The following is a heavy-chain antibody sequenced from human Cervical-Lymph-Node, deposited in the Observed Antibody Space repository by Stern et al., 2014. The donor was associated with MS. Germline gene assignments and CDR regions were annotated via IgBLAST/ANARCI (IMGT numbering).Heavy chain of an antibody. J-gene: IGHJ6*02. CDR2: IFPGDSET. CDR3: ARHGRSWDYYYYGLDV. CDR1: GYSFTTYW. Sequence: EVQLLQSGAEVKKPGESLRISCQGSGYSFTTYWIGWVRQMPGKGLEWMGIIFPGDSETRYSPSFQGQVTISVDSSINTAYLEWSGLRASDTAIYFCARHGRSWDYYYYGLDVWGQGTTVTVPS. D-gene: IGHD6-6*01. V-gene: IGHV5-51*01.